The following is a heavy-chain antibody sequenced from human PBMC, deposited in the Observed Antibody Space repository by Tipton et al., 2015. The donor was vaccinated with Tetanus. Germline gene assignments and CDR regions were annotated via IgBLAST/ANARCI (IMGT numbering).Heavy chain of an antibody. J-gene: IGHJ3*02. D-gene: IGHD1-1*01. CDR1: GGSISGYY. Sequence: TLSLTCTVSGGSISGYYWSWIRQPPGKGLEWIGYIHYSGDTNYNYNPSLQSRLTISVDTSKNQFSLNLSSVTAADTAVYYCARESWNRDAFDIWGQGTMVTVSS. CDR3: ARESWNRDAFDI. CDR2: IHYSGDT. V-gene: IGHV4-59*01.